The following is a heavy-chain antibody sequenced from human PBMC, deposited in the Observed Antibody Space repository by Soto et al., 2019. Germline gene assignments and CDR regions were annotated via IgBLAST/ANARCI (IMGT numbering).Heavy chain of an antibody. CDR2: ISDDGNTK. CDR3: ASSYFYDSGGYYPFDY. V-gene: IGHV3-30-3*01. J-gene: IGHJ4*02. CDR1: GFTFSTYA. D-gene: IGHD3-22*01. Sequence: GGSLRLSCAASGFTFSTYAMYWVRQAPGSGLEWVAVISDDGNTKYYADSVKGRFTISRDNSRNTLYLQIYSLRAEDAAVYYCASSYFYDSGGYYPFDYWGQGTRVTVSS.